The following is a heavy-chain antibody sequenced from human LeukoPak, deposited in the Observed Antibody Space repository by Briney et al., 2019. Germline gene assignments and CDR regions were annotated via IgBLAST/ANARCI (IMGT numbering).Heavy chain of an antibody. J-gene: IGHJ6*02. D-gene: IGHD6-13*01. Sequence: PGGSLRLSCAASGFTFSSYWMSWARQAPGKGLEWVANIKQDGSEKYYVDSVKGRFTISRDNAKNSLYLQMNSLRAEDTAVYYCARDIAAAGTIYYYYYGMDVWGQGTTVTVSS. CDR3: ARDIAAAGTIYYYYYGMDV. CDR1: GFTFSSYW. CDR2: IKQDGSEK. V-gene: IGHV3-7*01.